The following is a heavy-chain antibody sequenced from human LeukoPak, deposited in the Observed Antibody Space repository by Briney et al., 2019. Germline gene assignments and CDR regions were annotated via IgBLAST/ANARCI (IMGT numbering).Heavy chain of an antibody. Sequence: GASVTVSLKSSGYTFTSYSMHWVRQAPGQGLEWMGIINPSGGSTSYAQKFQGRVIITRDTSTSTVYMELSSLRSEDTAVFYCARDWGCFDYWGQGTLVTVSS. V-gene: IGHV1-46*01. J-gene: IGHJ4*02. CDR1: GYTFTSYS. CDR2: INPSGGST. CDR3: ARDWGCFDY. D-gene: IGHD3-16*01.